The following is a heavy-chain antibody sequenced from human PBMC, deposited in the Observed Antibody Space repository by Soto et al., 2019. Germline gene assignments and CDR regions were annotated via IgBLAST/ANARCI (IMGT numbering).Heavy chain of an antibody. J-gene: IGHJ4*02. D-gene: IGHD3-10*01. CDR2: IYTTGST. CDR3: ARGYGSGSSYYFDY. V-gene: IGHV4-4*07. CDR1: GGSISNYY. Sequence: QVQLQESGPGLVKPSETLSLTCTVSGGSISNYYWTWIRQPAGKGLEWIGRIYTTGSTNYNPSLKSRFTMSVDTSKNQFSLKLSSVTAADTAVYYCARGYGSGSSYYFDYWGQGTLVTVSS.